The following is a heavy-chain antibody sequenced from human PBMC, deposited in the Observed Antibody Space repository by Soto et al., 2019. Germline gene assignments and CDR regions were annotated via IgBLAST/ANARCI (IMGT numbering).Heavy chain of an antibody. Sequence: ASVKVSCKASGGTFSSYAISWLRQAPGQGLEWMGGIIPIFGTANYAQKFQGRVTITADESTSTAYMELSSLRSEDTAVYYCARGGYYDSSGYPASGAFDIWGQGTMVTVSS. CDR1: GGTFSSYA. V-gene: IGHV1-69*13. D-gene: IGHD3-22*01. J-gene: IGHJ3*02. CDR3: ARGGYYDSSGYPASGAFDI. CDR2: IIPIFGTA.